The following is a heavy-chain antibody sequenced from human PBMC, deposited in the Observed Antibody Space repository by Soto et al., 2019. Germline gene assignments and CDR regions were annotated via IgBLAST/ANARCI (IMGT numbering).Heavy chain of an antibody. Sequence: PSETLSLTCAVSGGSISSSNWWSWVSQPPGKGLEWIGEIYHSASTNYNPSLKSRVTISVDKSKNQFSLKLSSVTAADTAVYYRARDIKYSSSWYDYWGQGTLVTVS. J-gene: IGHJ4*02. CDR1: GGSISSSNW. CDR3: ARDIKYSSSWYDY. D-gene: IGHD6-13*01. CDR2: IYHSAST. V-gene: IGHV4-4*02.